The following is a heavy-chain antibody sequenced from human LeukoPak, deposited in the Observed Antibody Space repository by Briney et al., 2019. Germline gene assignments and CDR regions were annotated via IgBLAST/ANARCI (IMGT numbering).Heavy chain of an antibody. J-gene: IGHJ3*02. CDR1: SGSIRSYY. Sequence: SETLSLTCTVSSGSIRSYYWGWIRQPPGKGLEWIGYIHYSESTKYNPSLKSRVTMPVDTSKNQFSLKLSSVTAADTAVYYCASRSGSFSDALDIWGQGTLVTVSS. CDR3: ASRSGSFSDALDI. CDR2: IHYSEST. V-gene: IGHV4-59*08. D-gene: IGHD3-10*01.